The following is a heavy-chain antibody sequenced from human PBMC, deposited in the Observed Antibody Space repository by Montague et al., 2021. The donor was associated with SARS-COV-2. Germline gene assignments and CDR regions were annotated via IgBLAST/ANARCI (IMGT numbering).Heavy chain of an antibody. V-gene: IGHV4-59*13. J-gene: IGHJ6*02. Sequence: SETLSLTCSVSGGSLASYYWTWVRQPPGKGLEWIAHIHYSGSTNYNPSLKSRVTISLDTSNHLFSLEVRSVTAADTAIYYCARDRTADDYDDYETAGYSYYLGMDGWGQGTTGTVSS. CDR2: IHYSGST. CDR3: ARDRTADDYDDYETAGYSYYLGMDG. CDR1: GGSLASYY. D-gene: IGHD4-17*01.